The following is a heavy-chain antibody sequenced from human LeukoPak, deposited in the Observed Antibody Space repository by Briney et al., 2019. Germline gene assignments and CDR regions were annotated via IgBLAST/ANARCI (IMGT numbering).Heavy chain of an antibody. D-gene: IGHD6-13*01. CDR3: ASSVYPAAAATYFDY. CDR2: IIPIFGTA. J-gene: IGHJ4*02. Sequence: ASVKVSRKPSVCTFTRYAIIRVGPAPGQGLEWVGGIIPIFGTANYAQKFQGRVTITADESTSTDYMELSSLRSEDTAVYYCASSVYPAAAATYFDYWGQGTLVIVSS. CDR1: VCTFTRYA. V-gene: IGHV1-69*13.